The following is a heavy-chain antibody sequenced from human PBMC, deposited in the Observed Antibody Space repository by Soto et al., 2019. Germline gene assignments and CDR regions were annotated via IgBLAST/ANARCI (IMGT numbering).Heavy chain of an antibody. V-gene: IGHV1-46*03. J-gene: IGHJ4*02. Sequence: GTSVKVSCKASGYTFTSYYMYWVRQAPGQGLEWMGIINPSGGSTSYAQKFQGRVTMTRDTSTNTVYMELSSLRSEDTAVYYCARDLNGPSFDYWGQGTLVTVSS. D-gene: IGHD2-8*01. CDR2: INPSGGST. CDR1: GYTFTSYY. CDR3: ARDLNGPSFDY.